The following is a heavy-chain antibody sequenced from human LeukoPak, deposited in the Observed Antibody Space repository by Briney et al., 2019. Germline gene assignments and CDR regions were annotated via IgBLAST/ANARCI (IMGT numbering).Heavy chain of an antibody. Sequence: ASVMVSCKASGYTFTSYGINWVRQAPGQGLEWIGWISGSSGNTKYAQKLEGRVTMTTDTSTRTAYMELRSLTSDDTAVYYCARGTVSGADYYYMDVWGKGTTVTVSS. V-gene: IGHV1-18*01. D-gene: IGHD4-11*01. J-gene: IGHJ6*03. CDR3: ARGTVSGADYYYMDV. CDR2: ISGSSGNT. CDR1: GYTFTSYG.